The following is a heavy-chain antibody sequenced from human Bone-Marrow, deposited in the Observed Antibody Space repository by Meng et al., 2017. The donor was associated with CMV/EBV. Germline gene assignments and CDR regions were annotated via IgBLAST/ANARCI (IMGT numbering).Heavy chain of an antibody. V-gene: IGHV3-7*01. J-gene: IGHJ4*02. CDR2: IKQDGREK. Sequence: GTLKISCAASGFTFSYYWMTWVRQAPGKGLEWVANIKQDGREKNYVDSVKGRFTISRDNAKNSLYLQMNSLRAEDTAVYYCATLGLSGYWGQGTLVTVSS. CDR3: ATLGLSGY. D-gene: IGHD3-10*01. CDR1: GFTFSYYW.